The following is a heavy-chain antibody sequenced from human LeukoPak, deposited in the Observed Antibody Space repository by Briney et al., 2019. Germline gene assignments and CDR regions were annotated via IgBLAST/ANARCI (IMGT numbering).Heavy chain of an antibody. D-gene: IGHD6-19*01. J-gene: IGHJ4*02. CDR3: ARGNVAVARNLIDF. Sequence: PGGSLRLSCAASGFTFSSYGMHWVRQAPGEGPEWVAVTLYDGSSTDYADSVKGRFTMSRDNAKNTLYLQKNSLRPEDTGIYYCARGNVAVARNLIDFWGQGTLVTVSS. CDR2: TLYDGSST. V-gene: IGHV3-30*19. CDR1: GFTFSSYG.